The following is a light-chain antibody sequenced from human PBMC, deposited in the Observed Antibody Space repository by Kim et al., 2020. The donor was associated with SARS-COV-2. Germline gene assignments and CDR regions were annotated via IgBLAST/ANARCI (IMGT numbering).Light chain of an antibody. J-gene: IGLJ2*01. V-gene: IGLV3-19*01. CDR1: SLRNYY. CDR2: AKN. CDR3: DSRDSSGDHVV. Sequence: ALGQTVRSTCQGDSLRNYYASWYQQKPGQAPILVIYAKNNRPSGIPDRFSGSGSGNTASLTITGAQAEDEADYYCDSRDSSGDHVVFGGGTQLTVL.